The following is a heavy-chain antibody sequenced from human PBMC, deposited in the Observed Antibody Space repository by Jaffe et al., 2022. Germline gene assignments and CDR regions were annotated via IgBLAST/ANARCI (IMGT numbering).Heavy chain of an antibody. D-gene: IGHD6-13*01. J-gene: IGHJ4*02. CDR3: ARDQGIAAAGSLDY. V-gene: IGHV3-21*01. Sequence: EVQLVESGGGLVKPGGSLRLSCAASGFTFSSYSMNWVRQAPGKGLEWVSSISSSSSYIYYADSVKGRFTISRDNAKNSLYLQMNSLRAEDTAVYYCARDQGIAAAGSLDYWGQGTLVTVSS. CDR2: ISSSSSYI. CDR1: GFTFSSYS.